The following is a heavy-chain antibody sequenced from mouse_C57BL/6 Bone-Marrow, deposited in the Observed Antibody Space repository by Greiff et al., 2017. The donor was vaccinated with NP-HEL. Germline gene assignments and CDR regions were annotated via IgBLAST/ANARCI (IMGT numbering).Heavy chain of an antibody. CDR2: IYPGDGDT. CDR1: GYAFSSSW. Sequence: VQLQQSGPELVKPGASVKISCKASGYAFSSSWMNWVKQRPGKGLEWIGRIYPGDGDTNYNGKFKGKATLTADKSSSTAYMQLSSLTSEDSAVYFCARCGTVVATDFDYWGQGTTRTVSS. CDR3: ARCGTVVATDFDY. J-gene: IGHJ2*01. V-gene: IGHV1-82*01. D-gene: IGHD1-1*01.